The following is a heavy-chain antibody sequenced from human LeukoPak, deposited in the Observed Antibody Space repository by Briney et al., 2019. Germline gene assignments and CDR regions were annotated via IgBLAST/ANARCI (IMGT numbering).Heavy chain of an antibody. CDR2: ISAYNGNT. D-gene: IGHD6-19*01. V-gene: IGHV1-18*01. CDR3: ASGSSGWYGDY. CDR1: GYTFTSYG. J-gene: IGHJ4*02. Sequence: GASVTVSCKASGYTFTSYGISWVRQAPGQGLEWMGWISAYNGNTNYAQKLQGRVTMTTDTSTSTAYMELRSLSSVTAADTAVYYCASGSSGWYGDYWGQGTLVTVSS.